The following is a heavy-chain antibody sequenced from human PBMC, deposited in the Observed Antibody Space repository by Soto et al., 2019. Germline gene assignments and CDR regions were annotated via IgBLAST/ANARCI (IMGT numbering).Heavy chain of an antibody. CDR3: ARDRELRYFDWSHSTYGMDV. CDR2: INPNSGGT. J-gene: IGHJ6*02. D-gene: IGHD3-9*01. CDR1: GYTFTGYY. Sequence: ASVKVSCKASGYTFTGYYMHWVRQSPGQGLEWMGWINPNSGGTNYAQKFQGWVTMTRDTSISTAYMELSRLRSDDTAVYYCARDRELRYFDWSHSTYGMDVWGQGTTVTVSS. V-gene: IGHV1-2*04.